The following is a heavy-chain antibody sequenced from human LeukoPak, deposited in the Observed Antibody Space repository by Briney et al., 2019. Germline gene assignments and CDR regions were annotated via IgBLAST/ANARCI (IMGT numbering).Heavy chain of an antibody. D-gene: IGHD4-17*01. CDR1: GYSISSGYY. CDR2: IYHSGST. J-gene: IGHJ4*02. Sequence: SETLSLTCAVSGYSISSGYYWGWIRQPPGKGLEWIGSIYHSGSTYYNPSLKSRVTISVDTSKNQFSLKLSSVTAADTAEYYCARLAYGDYYDYWGQGTLVTVSS. V-gene: IGHV4-38-2*01. CDR3: ARLAYGDYYDY.